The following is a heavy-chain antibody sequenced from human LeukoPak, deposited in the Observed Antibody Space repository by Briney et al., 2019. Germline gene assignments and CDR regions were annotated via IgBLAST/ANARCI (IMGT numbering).Heavy chain of an antibody. CDR2: IKQDGSET. CDR3: ARGVGRFTSGHVDV. CDR1: GFTFTNYW. V-gene: IGHV3-7*01. D-gene: IGHD1-26*01. J-gene: IGHJ6*04. Sequence: GGSLRLPCAASGFTFTNYWMNWVRQAPGKGLEWVANIKQDGSETFYVDSVKGRFTISRDNAKNSLHLQMNSLRAEDTAIYYCARGVGRFTSGHVDVWGKGTTVTVSS.